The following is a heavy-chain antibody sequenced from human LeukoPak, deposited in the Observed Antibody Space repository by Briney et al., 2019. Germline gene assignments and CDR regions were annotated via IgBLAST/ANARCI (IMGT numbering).Heavy chain of an antibody. J-gene: IGHJ3*02. V-gene: IGHV4-34*01. CDR2: INHSGST. CDR1: GGSFSGYY. D-gene: IGHD4-17*01. CDR3: ARDTLSYGDYGGGAFDI. Sequence: PSETLSLTCAVYGGSFSGYYWSWIRQPPGKGLEWIGEINHSGSTNYNPSLKSRVTISVDTSKNQFSLKLSSVTAADTAVYYCARDTLSYGDYGGGAFDIWGQGTMVTVSS.